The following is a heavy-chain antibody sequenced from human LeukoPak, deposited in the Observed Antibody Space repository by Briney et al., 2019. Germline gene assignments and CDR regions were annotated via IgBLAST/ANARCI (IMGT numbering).Heavy chain of an antibody. J-gene: IGHJ4*02. CDR3: ARDSRYSGYDFDY. V-gene: IGHV3-53*01. D-gene: IGHD5-12*01. Sequence: PGGSLRLSCAASGFTVSSNYMTWVRQAPGKGLEWVSVIYSGGSTYSADSVKGRFTISRDNSRNTLYLQINNLRAEDTAVYYCARDSRYSGYDFDYWGQGTLVTVSS. CDR1: GFTVSSNY. CDR2: IYSGGST.